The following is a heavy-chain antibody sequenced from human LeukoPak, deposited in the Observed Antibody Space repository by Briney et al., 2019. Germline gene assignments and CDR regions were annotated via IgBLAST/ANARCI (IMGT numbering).Heavy chain of an antibody. CDR2: ISNNGVST. CDR3: AKDSGGELFFDY. D-gene: IGHD3-10*01. Sequence: GGSLRLSCAASGFTFSSYAMGWVRQTPGKGLEWVSAISNNGVSTFYADSVKGRFTISRDNSKNTLYLQMNSLRAEDTAVYYCAKDSGGELFFDYWGQGTLVTVSS. J-gene: IGHJ4*02. V-gene: IGHV3-23*01. CDR1: GFTFSSYA.